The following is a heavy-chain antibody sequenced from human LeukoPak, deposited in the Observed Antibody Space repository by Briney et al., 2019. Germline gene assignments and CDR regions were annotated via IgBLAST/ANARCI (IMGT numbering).Heavy chain of an antibody. CDR3: AKIYLELSFDY. J-gene: IGHJ4*02. CDR1: AGSITSGSYY. CDR2: IYYGGRT. V-gene: IGHV4-31*03. Sequence: SETLSLTCTVSAGSITSGSYYWSWIRQHPGRGLEWIGYIYYGGRTYYNTSLKSRVTISVDTSKNQFSLKLSSVTAADTAVYYCAKIYLELSFDYWGQGTLVTVSS. D-gene: IGHD3-16*02.